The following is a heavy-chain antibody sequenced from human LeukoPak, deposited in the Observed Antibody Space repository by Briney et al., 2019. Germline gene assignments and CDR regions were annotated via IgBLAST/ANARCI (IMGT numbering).Heavy chain of an antibody. V-gene: IGHV1-69*04. D-gene: IGHD2-15*01. CDR3: ARDSTHCSGGSCHLFDY. CDR1: GGTFISYA. Sequence: SVTVSCKASGGTFISYAISWVRQAPGQGLEWMGRIIPILGIANYAQKFQGRVTITADKSTSTAYMELSSLRSEDTAVYYCARDSTHCSGGSCHLFDYWGQGTLVTVSS. J-gene: IGHJ4*02. CDR2: IIPILGIA.